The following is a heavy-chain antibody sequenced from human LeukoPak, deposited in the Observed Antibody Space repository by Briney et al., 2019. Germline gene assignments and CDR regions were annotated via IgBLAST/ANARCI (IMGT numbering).Heavy chain of an antibody. V-gene: IGHV3-23*01. J-gene: IGHJ3*01. D-gene: IGHD3-3*01. Sequence: GGSLRLSCAASGFTLSNNAMAWVRQAPGKGLEWVSGIDGGRDNTHYADSVKGRFTISRDSSKNALYLQMNCLRVEDTAVYYCAKDILGWTFDVWGQGTLVTVS. CDR3: AKDILGWTFDV. CDR1: GFTLSNNA. CDR2: IDGGRDNT.